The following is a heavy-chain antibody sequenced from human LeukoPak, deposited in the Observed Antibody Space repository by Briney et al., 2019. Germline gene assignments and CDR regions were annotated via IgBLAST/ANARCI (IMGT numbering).Heavy chain of an antibody. J-gene: IGHJ4*02. CDR2: ISWNSGST. Sequence: GGSLRLSCTASGFTFDDYAMHWVRQAPGKGLEWVPGISWNSGSTGYADSVKGRFTISRDNAKNSLYLQMNSLRAEDTALYYCAKDVGSRSWYYFHYWGQGTLVTVSS. CDR1: GFTFDDYA. CDR3: AKDVGSRSWYYFHY. V-gene: IGHV3-9*01. D-gene: IGHD6-13*01.